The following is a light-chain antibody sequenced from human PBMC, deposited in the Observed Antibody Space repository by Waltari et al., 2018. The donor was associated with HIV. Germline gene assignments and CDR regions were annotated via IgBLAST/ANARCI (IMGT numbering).Light chain of an antibody. V-gene: IGLV2-14*01. Sequence: QSALTQPASASGSPGQSIAISCTGTSSAVGGYNYVSWYQHHPGKAPKVIIYEVSNRPSGVSNRFSGSKSGNTASLTISGLQAEDEADYYCSSYTSSSTLVFGTGTKVTVL. J-gene: IGLJ1*01. CDR2: EVS. CDR1: SSAVGGYNY. CDR3: SSYTSSSTLV.